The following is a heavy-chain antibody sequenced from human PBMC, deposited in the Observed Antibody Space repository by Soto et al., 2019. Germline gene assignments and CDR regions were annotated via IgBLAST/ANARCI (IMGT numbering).Heavy chain of an antibody. D-gene: IGHD3-9*01. CDR3: ARVVADYDILTGYYSNNWFDP. CDR1: GGSIDTYY. Sequence: SETLSLTCTVSGGSIDTYYWSWIRQPPGKGLEWVGYVFYSGSTNYNPSLESRVTVSVDTSKNQFSLRLRSVTAADTAVYYCARVVADYDILTGYYSNNWFDPWGQGTLVTVS. V-gene: IGHV4-59*08. CDR2: VFYSGST. J-gene: IGHJ5*02.